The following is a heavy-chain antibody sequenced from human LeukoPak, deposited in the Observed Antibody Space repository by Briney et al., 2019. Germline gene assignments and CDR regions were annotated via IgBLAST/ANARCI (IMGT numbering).Heavy chain of an antibody. CDR3: ARLYSSGWYFDY. V-gene: IGHV4-34*01. D-gene: IGHD6-19*01. Sequence: SETLSLACAVYGGSFSGYYWSWIRQPPGKGLEWIGEINHSGSTNYNPSLKSRVTISVDTSKNQFSLKLSSVTAADTAVYYCARLYSSGWYFDYWGQGTLVTVSS. CDR2: INHSGST. J-gene: IGHJ4*02. CDR1: GGSFSGYY.